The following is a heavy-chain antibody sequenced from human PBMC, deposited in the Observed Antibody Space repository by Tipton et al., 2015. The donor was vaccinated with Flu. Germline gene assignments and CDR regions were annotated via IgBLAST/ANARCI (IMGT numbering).Heavy chain of an antibody. CDR2: IYYSGST. D-gene: IGHD4/OR15-4a*01. J-gene: IGHJ4*02. CDR3: ARDLGCCFGC. CDR1: GGSISSYY. Sequence: LRLSCTVSGGSISSYYWSWIRQPPGKGLEWIGYIYYSGSTNYNPSLKSRVTISVDTSKNQFSLKLSSVTAADTAVYYCARDLGCCFGCWGQGTLVTVSS. V-gene: IGHV4-59*01.